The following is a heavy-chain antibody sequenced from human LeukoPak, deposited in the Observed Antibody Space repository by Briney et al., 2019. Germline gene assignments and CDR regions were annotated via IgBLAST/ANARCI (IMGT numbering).Heavy chain of an antibody. Sequence: TGGSLRFSCAASGFTFSDYYMSWIRQAPGKGLEWVSCISSSGSTIYYADSVKGRFTISRDNAKNSLYLQMNSLRAEDTAVYYCAREGPAAMGYYFDYWGQGTLVTVSS. CDR2: ISSSGSTI. CDR1: GFTFSDYY. J-gene: IGHJ4*02. V-gene: IGHV3-11*01. CDR3: AREGPAAMGYYFDY. D-gene: IGHD2-2*01.